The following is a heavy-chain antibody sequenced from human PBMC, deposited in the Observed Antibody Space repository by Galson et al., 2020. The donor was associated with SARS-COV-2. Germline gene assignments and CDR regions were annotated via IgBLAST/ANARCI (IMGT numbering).Heavy chain of an antibody. V-gene: IGHV4-34*01. CDR3: ARAQYSSSSI. CDR2: INHSGST. D-gene: IGHD6-6*01. CDR1: GGSFSGYY. J-gene: IGHJ4*02. Sequence: ETLSLTCAVYGGSFSGYYWSWIRQPPGKGLEWIGEINHSGSTNYNPSLKSRVTISVDTSKNQFSLKLSSVTAADTAVYYCARAQYSSSSIWGQGTLVTVSS.